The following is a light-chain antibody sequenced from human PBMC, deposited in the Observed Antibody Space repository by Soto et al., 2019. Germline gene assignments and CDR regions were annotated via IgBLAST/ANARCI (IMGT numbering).Light chain of an antibody. CDR1: SRDVGGYKS. CDR2: EVS. CDR3: SSYINTNTLV. J-gene: IGLJ2*01. Sequence: QSALTQPASVSGSPGQSITISCTGTSRDVGGYKSVSWYQHHPGKVPKLVIFEVSNRPSGVSDRFSGSKSGNTASLTISGLQAEDESDYYCSSYINTNTLVFGGGTKLTVL. V-gene: IGLV2-14*01.